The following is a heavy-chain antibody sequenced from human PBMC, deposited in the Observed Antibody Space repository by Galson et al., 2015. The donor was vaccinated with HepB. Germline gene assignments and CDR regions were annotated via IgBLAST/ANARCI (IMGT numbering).Heavy chain of an antibody. D-gene: IGHD6-13*01. CDR2: ISYDGSNK. Sequence: SLRLSCAASGFTFSSYAMHWVRQAPGKGLEWVAVISYDGSNKYYADSVKGRFTISRDNSKNTLYLQMNSLRAEDTAVYYCARARIPAAAVYYGMDVWGQGTTVTVSS. V-gene: IGHV3-30-3*01. CDR1: GFTFSSYA. J-gene: IGHJ6*02. CDR3: ARARIPAAAVYYGMDV.